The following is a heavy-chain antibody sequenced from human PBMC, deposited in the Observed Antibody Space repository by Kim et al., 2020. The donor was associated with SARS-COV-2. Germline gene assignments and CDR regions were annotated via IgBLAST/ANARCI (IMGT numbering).Heavy chain of an antibody. V-gene: IGHV3-15*01. CDR3: IWHHRCSSTTCRYLDY. CDR1: GFTFNNAW. CDR2: IKRKTDGGTT. Sequence: GGSLRLSCAASGFTFNNAWMSWVRQAPGKGLEWVGRIKRKTDGGTTDYAAPVKGRFTISRDDSKNTLFLQMSSLKTEDTAMYYCIWHHRCSSTTCRYLDYWGQGTLVTVSS. D-gene: IGHD2-2*01. J-gene: IGHJ4*02.